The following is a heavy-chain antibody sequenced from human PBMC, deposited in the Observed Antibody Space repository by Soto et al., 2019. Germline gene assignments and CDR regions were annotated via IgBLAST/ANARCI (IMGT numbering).Heavy chain of an antibody. CDR3: ARGFHYCDSNGYDY. CDR1: GGSISSYY. D-gene: IGHD3-22*01. Sequence: NPSETLSLTCTVSGGSISSYYWSWIRQPPGKGLEWIGNIYYSGSTNYNPSLKSRVTISVDTSKNQFSLKLSSVTAADTAVYYWARGFHYCDSNGYDYWGQGTLVTVSS. V-gene: IGHV4-59*01. CDR2: IYYSGST. J-gene: IGHJ4*02.